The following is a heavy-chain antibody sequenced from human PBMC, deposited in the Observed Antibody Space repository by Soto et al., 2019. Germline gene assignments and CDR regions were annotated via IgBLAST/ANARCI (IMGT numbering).Heavy chain of an antibody. D-gene: IGHD1-1*01. CDR1: GFTFRSYG. V-gene: IGHV3-30*18. Sequence: QVRLVESGGGVVQPGRSLRLSCAASGFTFRSYGMHWVRQAPGKGLEWVALISYDGSDEYYGDSMQGRFSISRDNSKDTLYLQINSLRVEDTAVYYWAKHADDEKDAFDVWGQGTMVTVSS. CDR2: ISYDGSDE. CDR3: AKHADDEKDAFDV. J-gene: IGHJ3*01.